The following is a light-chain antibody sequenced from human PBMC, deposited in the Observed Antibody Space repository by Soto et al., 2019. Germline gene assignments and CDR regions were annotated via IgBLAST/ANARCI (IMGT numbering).Light chain of an antibody. CDR1: ESINTY. V-gene: IGKV1-39*01. Sequence: DTQMTQSPSSLSASVGDRVTITCRASESINTYLNWYQQKPGQDPNLLIYAASSLQSGVPSRFSGSGSGTHFTLTINNLQPEDFATYYCQESYTTPLSFGGGTKVEIK. CDR2: AAS. CDR3: QESYTTPLS. J-gene: IGKJ4*01.